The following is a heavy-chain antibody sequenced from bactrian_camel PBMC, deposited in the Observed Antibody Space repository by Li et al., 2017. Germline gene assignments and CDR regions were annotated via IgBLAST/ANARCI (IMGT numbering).Heavy chain of an antibody. V-gene: IGHV3S1*01. CDR1: GYTSNIYC. CDR2: IDSVGRT. D-gene: IGHD8*01. Sequence: HVQLVESGGGSVQAGGSLSLSCAASGYTSNIYCMGWFRQAPGKDREWVAQIDSVGRTDYARSVKGRFTISKDNGKDVLYLQMNNLKHEDTAMYYCAKGWTEGARGQGTQVTVS. CDR3: AKGWTEGA. J-gene: IGHJ4*01.